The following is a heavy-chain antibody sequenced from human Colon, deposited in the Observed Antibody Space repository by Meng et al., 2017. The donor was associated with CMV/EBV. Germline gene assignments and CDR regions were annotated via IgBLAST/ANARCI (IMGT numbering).Heavy chain of an antibody. V-gene: IGHV3-74*01. Sequence: GGSLRLSCAASGFTFSNYWMHWVRQAPGKGLVWVSRINSDGTTISYADSVRGRFTISRDNAKNTLSLQMNSLRAEDTAVYYCVRAGDGGSYLDYWGQGGLVTVSS. CDR1: GFTFSNYW. CDR2: INSDGTTI. D-gene: IGHD1-26*01. J-gene: IGHJ4*02. CDR3: VRAGDGGSYLDY.